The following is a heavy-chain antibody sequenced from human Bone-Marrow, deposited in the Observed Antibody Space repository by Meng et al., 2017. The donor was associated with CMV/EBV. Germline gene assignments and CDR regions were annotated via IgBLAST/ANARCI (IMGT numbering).Heavy chain of an antibody. CDR3: ARELGGRTAMATSSLNWFDP. J-gene: IGHJ5*02. D-gene: IGHD5-18*01. V-gene: IGHV4-34*01. Sequence: SETLSLTCTVYGGSFNAYYYNWFRQAPGKGLEWIGEINHSGSTNYNPSLKSRVTISVDKSKNQFSLKLSSVTAADTAVYYCARELGGRTAMATSSLNWFDPWGQGTRVTVSS. CDR1: GGSFNAYY. CDR2: INHSGST.